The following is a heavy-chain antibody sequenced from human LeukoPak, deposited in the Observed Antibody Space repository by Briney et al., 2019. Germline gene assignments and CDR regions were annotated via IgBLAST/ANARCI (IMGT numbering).Heavy chain of an antibody. D-gene: IGHD5-24*01. CDR2: VYSSGVG. CDR3: ARLDAAAGRYLQFFY. CDR1: GGSITGYY. J-gene: IGHJ4*02. V-gene: IGHV4-4*07. Sequence: SETLSLTCTVSGGSITGYYWNWIRQPAGQGLEWLGRVYSSGVGNYNPSLKSRVTISVDTSKNQFSLKLSSVTAADTAVYYCARLDAAAGRYLQFFYWGQGTLVTVSS.